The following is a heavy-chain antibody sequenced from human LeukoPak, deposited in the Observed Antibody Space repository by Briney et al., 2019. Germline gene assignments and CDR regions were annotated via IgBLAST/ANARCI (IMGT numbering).Heavy chain of an antibody. CDR2: IRSKAYGGTT. V-gene: IGHV3-49*04. D-gene: IGHD3-22*01. CDR3: TRESYYYDSSGPGYYFDY. Sequence: GGSLRLSCTASGFTFGDYAMSWVRQAPGKGLEWVGFIRSKAYGGTTEYAASVKGRLTISRDDSKSIAYLQMNSLKTEDTAVYYCTRESYYYDSSGPGYYFDYWGQGTLVTVSS. J-gene: IGHJ4*02. CDR1: GFTFGDYA.